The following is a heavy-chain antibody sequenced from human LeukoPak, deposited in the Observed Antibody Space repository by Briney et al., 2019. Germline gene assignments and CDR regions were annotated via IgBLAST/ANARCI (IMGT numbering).Heavy chain of an antibody. CDR1: GGSISGYY. V-gene: IGHV4-59*08. CDR2: VRYTGSP. D-gene: IGHD5-24*01. J-gene: IGHJ4*02. CDR3: ARLSGDGYKIGTHWGY. Sequence: PSETLSLTCKVSGGSISGYYWTWIRQSPGKRPEWLAYVRYTGSPNYNPSLKSRVTISVDTSKNQFSLTLTSVTAADTGVYYCARLSGDGYKIGTHWGYWGQGTLVTVSS.